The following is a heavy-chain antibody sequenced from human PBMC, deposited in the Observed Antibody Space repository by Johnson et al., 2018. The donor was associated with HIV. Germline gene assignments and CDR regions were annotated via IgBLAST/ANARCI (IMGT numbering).Heavy chain of an antibody. CDR3: ARDAKVGYGDAFDI. CDR2: IGTAGDT. D-gene: IGHD5-12*01. CDR1: GFSFSTYG. Sequence: VQLVESGGGVVQPGGSLRLSCAASGFSFSTYGMHWVRQAPGKGLKWVSAIGTAGDTYYPGSVKGRFTISRDNSKNTLYLQMNSLRAEDTAVFYCARDAKVGYGDAFDIWGHGTMVTVSS. V-gene: IGHV3-13*01. J-gene: IGHJ3*02.